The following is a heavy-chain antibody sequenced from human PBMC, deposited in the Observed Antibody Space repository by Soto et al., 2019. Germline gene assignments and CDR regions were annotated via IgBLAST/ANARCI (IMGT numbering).Heavy chain of an antibody. D-gene: IGHD3-10*02. CDR3: ARKKLYDRGGLVAFDI. V-gene: IGHV1-69*13. J-gene: IGHJ3*02. CDR1: GGTFSSYA. CDR2: IIPIFGTA. Sequence: SVKVSCKASGGTFSSYAISWVRQAPGQGLEWMGGIIPIFGTANYAQKFQGRVTITADESTSTAYMELSSLRSEDTAVYYCARKKLYDRGGLVAFDIWGQGTMVTV.